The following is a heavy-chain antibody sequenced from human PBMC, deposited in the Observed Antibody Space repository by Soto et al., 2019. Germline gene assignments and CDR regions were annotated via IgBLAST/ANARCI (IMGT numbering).Heavy chain of an antibody. CDR2: IYSGGAT. D-gene: IGHD1-1*01. V-gene: IGHV3-66*01. CDR1: GFTVSNNY. J-gene: IGHJ4*02. CDR3: ARDGTYNWV. Sequence: EVQLVESGGGLVQPGGSLRLSCAASGFTVSNNYMRWVRQAPGKGLEWVSLIYSGGATYYADSVQGRFTISRENSKNTLYLQMNSLRAADTSVYYCARDGTYNWVGGQGILVTVSS.